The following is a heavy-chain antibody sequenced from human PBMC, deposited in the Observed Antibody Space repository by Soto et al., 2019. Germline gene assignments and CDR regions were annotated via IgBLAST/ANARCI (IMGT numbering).Heavy chain of an antibody. CDR1: GFKISSSS. CDR3: ARALSSGYYYFDAFDI. J-gene: IGHJ3*02. Sequence: TGGSLRLSCAAFGFKISSSSMNWVRQAPGRGLEWVAYISDSGSNTLYADSVKGRFTVSRDTAKNSLYLQMNSLRAGDTAVYYCARALSSGYYYFDAFDIWGQGTMVTVSS. D-gene: IGHD3-22*01. V-gene: IGHV3-48*01. CDR2: ISDSGSNT.